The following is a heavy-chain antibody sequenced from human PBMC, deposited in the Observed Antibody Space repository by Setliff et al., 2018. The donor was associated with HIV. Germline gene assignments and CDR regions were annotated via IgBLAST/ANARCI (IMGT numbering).Heavy chain of an antibody. Sequence: ASVKVSCKASGGTFSSYGVNWVRQAPGQGLEWMGGIFPFFGSANYAQKFQGRVTITADVSTSTIYMELSSLTSEDTAVYYCARGADGDYRYYMDVWGRGPTVTVSS. CDR1: GGTFSSYG. CDR2: IFPFFGSA. V-gene: IGHV1-69*13. D-gene: IGHD4-17*01. J-gene: IGHJ6*03. CDR3: ARGADGDYRYYMDV.